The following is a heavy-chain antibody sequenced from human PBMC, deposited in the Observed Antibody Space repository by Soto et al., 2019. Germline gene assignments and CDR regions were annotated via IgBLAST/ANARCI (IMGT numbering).Heavy chain of an antibody. V-gene: IGHV3-74*01. CDR2: INSDGIAT. D-gene: IGHD6-19*01. Sequence: EVQLVESGGGLVQSGGSLRLSCAASGFTFSNYWMHWVRQAPGKGLVWVSRINSDGIATSYADSVKGRFTISRDNAKNKLYLQMNSLGAEDTAVYYCSRARIAVAGRRGGGGAFDSWGRGTMVTVSS. J-gene: IGHJ3*02. CDR1: GFTFSNYW. CDR3: SRARIAVAGRRGGGGAFDS.